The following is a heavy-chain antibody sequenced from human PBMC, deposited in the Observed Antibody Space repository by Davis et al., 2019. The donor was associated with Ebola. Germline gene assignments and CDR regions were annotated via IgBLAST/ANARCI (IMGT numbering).Heavy chain of an antibody. V-gene: IGHV4-34*01. CDR3: ARGNPDIVVVPAAIDSYYYYYMDV. D-gene: IGHD2-2*02. Sequence: PSETLSLTCAVYGGSFSGYYWSWIRQPPGKGLEWIGEINHSGSTNYNPSLKSRVTISVDTSKNQFSLKLSSVTAADTAVYYCARGNPDIVVVPAAIDSYYYYYMDVWGKGTTVTVSS. J-gene: IGHJ6*03. CDR2: INHSGST. CDR1: GGSFSGYY.